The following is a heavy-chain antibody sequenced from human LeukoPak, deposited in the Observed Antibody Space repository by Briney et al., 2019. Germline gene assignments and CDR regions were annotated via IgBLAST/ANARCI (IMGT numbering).Heavy chain of an antibody. CDR1: GYSFSSYG. J-gene: IGHJ4*02. CDR2: ISANNFNT. Sequence: ASVKVSCKASGYSFSSYGLSWVRQAPGQGLEWMGWISANNFNTNYAERLQGRVTVTIDTSTRTAYMELRSLTSDDTAVYYCARGQYYFDSWGQGTLVSVSS. V-gene: IGHV1-18*01. D-gene: IGHD4-11*01. CDR3: ARGQYYFDS.